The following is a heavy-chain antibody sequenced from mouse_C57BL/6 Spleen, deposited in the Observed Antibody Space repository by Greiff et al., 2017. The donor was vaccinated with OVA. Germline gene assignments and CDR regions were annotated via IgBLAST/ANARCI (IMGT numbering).Heavy chain of an antibody. J-gene: IGHJ1*03. D-gene: IGHD2-2*01. CDR2: IWWNDDK. V-gene: IGHV8-5*01. CDR1: GFSLSTSNMG. Sequence: QVTLKVSGPGILKPAQTLSLTCSFSGFSLSTSNMGIGWISQPSGMGLEWLGVIWWNDDKYNNPSQKSRLTITKDTSNNQVFLKITSVDTADTATYYCAQMGPMVTGAHWYFDVWGTGTTVTVSS. CDR3: AQMGPMVTGAHWYFDV.